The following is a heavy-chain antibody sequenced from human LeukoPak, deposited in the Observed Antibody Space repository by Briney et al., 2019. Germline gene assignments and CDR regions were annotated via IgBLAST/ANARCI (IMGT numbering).Heavy chain of an antibody. CDR3: ARDLRDIVVVPAAIAQLYYYGMDV. V-gene: IGHV3-30-3*01. CDR1: GFTFSSYA. Sequence: PGGSLRLSCAASGFTFSSYAMHWVRQAPGKGLEWVAVISYDGNNKYYADSVKGRFTISRDNSKNTLYLQMNSMRAEDTAVYYCARDLRDIVVVPAAIAQLYYYGMDVWGQGTTVTVSS. J-gene: IGHJ6*02. CDR2: ISYDGNNK. D-gene: IGHD2-2*02.